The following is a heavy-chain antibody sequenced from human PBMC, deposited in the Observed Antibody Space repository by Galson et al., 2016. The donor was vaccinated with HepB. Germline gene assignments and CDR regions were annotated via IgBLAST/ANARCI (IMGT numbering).Heavy chain of an antibody. V-gene: IGHV4-34*01. CDR1: GGSFSGYS. CDR2: INHCGST. D-gene: IGHD4-17*01. Sequence: SETLSLTCAVYGGSFSGYSWTWIRQPPGKGLEWIGEINHCGSTNYNPSLESRVTISVDMSKSQFSLRLTSVSAADAAVYYCARHAQTYQYYGLDYWGQGTLVIVSS. CDR3: ARHAQTYQYYGLDY. J-gene: IGHJ4*01.